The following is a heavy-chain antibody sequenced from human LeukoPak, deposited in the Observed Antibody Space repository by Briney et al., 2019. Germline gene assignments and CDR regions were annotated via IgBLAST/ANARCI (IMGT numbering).Heavy chain of an antibody. Sequence: ASVKVSCKASGYTFTSYYMHWVRQAPGQGLEWMGIINPSGGSTSYAQKFQGRVTMTRDTSTSTVYMELSSLRSEDTAVYYCARGLHTSYYYGSGSSFYFDYWGQGTLVTVSS. J-gene: IGHJ4*02. CDR3: ARGLHTSYYYGSGSSFYFDY. V-gene: IGHV1-46*01. CDR1: GYTFTSYY. CDR2: INPSGGST. D-gene: IGHD3-10*01.